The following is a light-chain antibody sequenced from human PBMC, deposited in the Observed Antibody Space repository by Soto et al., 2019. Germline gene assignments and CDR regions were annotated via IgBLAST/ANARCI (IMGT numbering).Light chain of an antibody. J-gene: IGLJ1*01. Sequence: QAVVTQPPSVSGAPGQRVTISCTGSSSNIGAGYDVHWYQQHPGTAPKLLIYGNSNRPSGVPDRFSGSKSGTSASLAITGLQAEDEADYYCQSYDNSLSGSGVFGTGTKLTVL. CDR1: SSNIGAGYD. CDR3: QSYDNSLSGSGV. CDR2: GNS. V-gene: IGLV1-40*01.